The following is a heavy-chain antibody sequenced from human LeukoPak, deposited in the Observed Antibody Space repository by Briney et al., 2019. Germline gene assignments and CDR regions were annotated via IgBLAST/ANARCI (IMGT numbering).Heavy chain of an antibody. D-gene: IGHD2-2*02. CDR2: IIPIFGTA. CDR3: ARKVVPAAIRSGWFDP. V-gene: IGHV1-69*01. J-gene: IGHJ5*02. Sequence: SVKVSCKASGGTFSSYAISWVRQAPGQGLEWMGGIIPIFGTANYAQKFQGRVTITADESTSTAYMELSSLRSEDTAVYYCARKVVPAAIRSGWFDPRGPGNPGHRLL. CDR1: GGTFSSYA.